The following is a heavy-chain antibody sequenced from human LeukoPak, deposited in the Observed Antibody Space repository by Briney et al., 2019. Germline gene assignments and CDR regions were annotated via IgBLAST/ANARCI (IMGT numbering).Heavy chain of an antibody. CDR2: ISAYHGNT. Sequence: ASVKVYCKASGYTFTSYGISWVRHAPGQGLQGLACISAYHGNTNYAQKLQGRVTMTTDKSTSTAYMELRSLRSDDTAVYYCARRAGGGYDFWSGYYSAYYYMDVWGKGTTVTVSS. D-gene: IGHD3-3*01. V-gene: IGHV1-18*01. CDR3: ARRAGGGYDFWSGYYSAYYYMDV. CDR1: GYTFTSYG. J-gene: IGHJ6*03.